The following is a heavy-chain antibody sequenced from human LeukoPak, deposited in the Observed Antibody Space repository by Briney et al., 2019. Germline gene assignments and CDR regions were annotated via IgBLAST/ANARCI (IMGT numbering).Heavy chain of an antibody. V-gene: IGHV3-11*06. CDR3: ARGREVLDY. Sequence: GGSLRLSCAASRFTFSDYYMSWIRQAPGKGLEWVSYITTGSRSYTNHADCVKGRFTISRDNAKNSLYLQINSLRAEDTGVYYCARGREVLDYWGQGTLVTVSS. D-gene: IGHD1-26*01. J-gene: IGHJ4*02. CDR2: ITTGSRSYT. CDR1: RFTFSDYY.